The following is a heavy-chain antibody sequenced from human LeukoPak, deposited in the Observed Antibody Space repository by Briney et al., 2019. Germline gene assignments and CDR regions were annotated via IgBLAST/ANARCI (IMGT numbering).Heavy chain of an antibody. J-gene: IGHJ4*02. Sequence: PGGSLRLSCAASGFTSTNTWMTWVRQAPGKGLEWVGRTRNKANSYTTEYAASVKDRFTISRDDSKNSLYLQMNSLKTEDTAVYYCSRVGNSGGYYYPLDYWGQGTLVTVSS. V-gene: IGHV3-72*01. CDR2: TRNKANSYTT. CDR3: SRVGNSGGYYYPLDY. D-gene: IGHD3-22*01. CDR1: GFTSTNTW.